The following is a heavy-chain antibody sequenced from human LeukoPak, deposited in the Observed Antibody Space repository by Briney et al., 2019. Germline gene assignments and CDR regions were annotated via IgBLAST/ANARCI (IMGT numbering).Heavy chain of an antibody. D-gene: IGHD2-21*01. CDR1: GFTFSNYG. CDR3: AKSGIAATCVPDY. V-gene: IGHV3-23*01. Sequence: GGSLRLSCAASGFTFSNYGLSWVRQAPGKGLEWVSGISRGGDTYYAESVKGRFTISRDNSKSTLYLEMNSLRAEDTAIYYCAKSGIAATCVPDYWGQGVLVIVSS. CDR2: ISRGGDT. J-gene: IGHJ4*02.